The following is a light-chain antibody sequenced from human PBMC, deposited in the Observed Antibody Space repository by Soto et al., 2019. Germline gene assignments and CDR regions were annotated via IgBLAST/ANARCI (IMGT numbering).Light chain of an antibody. CDR2: DVS. J-gene: IGLJ2*01. V-gene: IGLV2-11*01. Sequence: QSALTQPRSVFGSPGQSVTISCTGTSSDVGGYNYVSWYQQYSGKAPKVMIYDVSKRPSGVPDRFSGSKSGNTASLTISGLQAEDEADYHCAAWDDSVRGVVFGGGTKVTVL. CDR3: AAWDDSVRGVV. CDR1: SSDVGGYNY.